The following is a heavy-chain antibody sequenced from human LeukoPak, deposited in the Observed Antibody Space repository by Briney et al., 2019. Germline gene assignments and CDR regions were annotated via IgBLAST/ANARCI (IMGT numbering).Heavy chain of an antibody. D-gene: IGHD5-12*01. J-gene: IGHJ4*02. CDR3: ARGGYSGYDFCFDY. CDR1: GFTFSSYA. V-gene: IGHV3-30*04. CDR2: ISYDGSNK. Sequence: GGSLRLSCAASGFTFSSYAMLWVRQAPGKGLEWVAVISYDGSNKYYADSVKGRFTISRDNSKNTLYLQMNSLRAEDTAVYYCARGGYSGYDFCFDYWGQGTLVTVSS.